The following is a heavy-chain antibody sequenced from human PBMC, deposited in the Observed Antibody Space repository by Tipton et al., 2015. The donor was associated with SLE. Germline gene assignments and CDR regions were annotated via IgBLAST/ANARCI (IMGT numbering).Heavy chain of an antibody. J-gene: IGHJ1*01. CDR1: GFTFDDYA. CDR2: ISWDGGST. V-gene: IGHV3-43D*03. D-gene: IGHD2-8*02. CDR3: AKDCSPPGGRLGWFQH. Sequence: SLRLSCAASGFTFDDYAMHWVRQAPGKGLEWVSLISWDGGSTYYADSVKGRFTISRDNSKNSLYLQMNSLRAEDTALYYCAKDCSPPGGRLGWFQHWGQAPLLPVSS.